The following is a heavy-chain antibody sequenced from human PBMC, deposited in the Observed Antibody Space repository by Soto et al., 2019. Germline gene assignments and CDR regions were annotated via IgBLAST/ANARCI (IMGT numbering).Heavy chain of an antibody. Sequence: QVQLVQSGAEVKKPGSSVKVSCKASGGVFSNYALTWVRQAPGQGLEWVGGIVPVFGTPNYAPKFQGRVTVTADESTRTGYMELSSLTSEDTAIYYCARGSHYLSTRYYFDNWGQGTLVTVSS. CDR2: IVPVFGTP. CDR1: GGVFSNYA. J-gene: IGHJ5*02. V-gene: IGHV1-69*01. CDR3: ARGSHYLSTRYYFDN. D-gene: IGHD3-22*01.